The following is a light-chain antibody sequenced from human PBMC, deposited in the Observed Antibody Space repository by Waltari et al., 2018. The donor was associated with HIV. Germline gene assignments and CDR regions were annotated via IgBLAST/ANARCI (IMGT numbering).Light chain of an antibody. CDR3: QQYYSTPLT. J-gene: IGKJ4*01. CDR1: QSVLYSSNNKNY. Sequence: DIVMTQSPDSLAVSLGERATINCKSSQSVLYSSNNKNYLAWYQQKPGQPPELLIYWASTRESGVPDRFSGSGFATDFTLTISSLQAEDVAVYYCQQYYSTPLTFGGGTQVEIK. CDR2: WAS. V-gene: IGKV4-1*01.